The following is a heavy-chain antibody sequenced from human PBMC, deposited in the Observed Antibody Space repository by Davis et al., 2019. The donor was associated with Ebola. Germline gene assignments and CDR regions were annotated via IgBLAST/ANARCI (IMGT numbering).Heavy chain of an antibody. V-gene: IGHV3-43*02. CDR1: GFAFDDYA. Sequence: PGGSLRLSCAISGFAFDDYAIYWVRLLPGRGLEWVSLISGDGATTYYADSVKPRFTTSRDSSKNIVYLHMRSLTTGDTALYYCAKDSFCSSEGCSPRGAMDVWGQGTTVTVSS. CDR2: ISGDGATT. D-gene: IGHD2-2*01. J-gene: IGHJ6*02. CDR3: AKDSFCSSEGCSPRGAMDV.